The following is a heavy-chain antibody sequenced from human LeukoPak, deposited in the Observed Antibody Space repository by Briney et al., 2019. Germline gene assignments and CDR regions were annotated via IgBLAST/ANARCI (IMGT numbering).Heavy chain of an antibody. CDR1: GYTFTGYY. Sequence: ASVKVSCKASGYTFTGYYMHWVRQAPGQGLEWMGWINPNSGGTNYAQKFQGRVTMTRDTSISTAYMELSRLISGDTAVYYCARSNYYDSSASDYWGQGSLVTVSS. V-gene: IGHV1-2*02. D-gene: IGHD3-22*01. CDR3: ARSNYYDSSASDY. CDR2: INPNSGGT. J-gene: IGHJ4*02.